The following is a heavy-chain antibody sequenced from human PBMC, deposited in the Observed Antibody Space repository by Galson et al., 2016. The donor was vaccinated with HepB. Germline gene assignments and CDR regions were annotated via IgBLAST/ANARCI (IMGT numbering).Heavy chain of an antibody. CDR1: GYSFSSHW. J-gene: IGHJ4*02. CDR2: IYAGDSDT. D-gene: IGHD2-15*01. CDR3: VKGSRAFEY. Sequence: QSGAEVKKAGESLKISCKDSGYSFSSHWIGWVRQMPGKGLEWMGMIYAGDSDTRYSPSFQGQVNISADMSIKTAYLQWSSLKASDTALYYCVKGSRAFEYWGQGTLVTVSS. V-gene: IGHV5-51*03.